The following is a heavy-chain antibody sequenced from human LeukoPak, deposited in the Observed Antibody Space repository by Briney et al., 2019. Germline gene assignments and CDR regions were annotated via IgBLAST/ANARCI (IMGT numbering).Heavy chain of an antibody. J-gene: IGHJ4*02. V-gene: IGHV3-7*03. Sequence: PGGSLRLSCAASGFTFSNNWMTWVRQAPGKGLEWVASVKKDESEKYYVDSVKGRFTISRDNAKNSLYLQMNSLRAEDTAVYYCAKDLRSGFLSHWNYALSFDYWGQGTLVTVSS. CDR3: AKDLRSGFLSHWNYALSFDY. D-gene: IGHD1-7*01. CDR1: GFTFSNNW. CDR2: VKKDESEK.